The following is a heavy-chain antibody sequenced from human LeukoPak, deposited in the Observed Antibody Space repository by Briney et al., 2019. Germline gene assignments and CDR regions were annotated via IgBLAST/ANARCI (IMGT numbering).Heavy chain of an antibody. Sequence: PGGSLRLSCAASGFTFSSYAMSWIRQAPGKGLEWVSYISSSGSTIYYADSVKGRFTISRDNAKNSLYLQMSSLRAEDTAVYYCARDCSSTSWPDGMDVWGQGTTVTVSS. D-gene: IGHD2-2*01. CDR3: ARDCSSTSWPDGMDV. V-gene: IGHV3-11*01. CDR1: GFTFSSYA. CDR2: ISSSGSTI. J-gene: IGHJ6*02.